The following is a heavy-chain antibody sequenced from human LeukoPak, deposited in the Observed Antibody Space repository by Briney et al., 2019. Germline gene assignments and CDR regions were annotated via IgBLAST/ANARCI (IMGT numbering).Heavy chain of an antibody. D-gene: IGHD1-26*01. J-gene: IGHJ3*02. CDR3: ARHTFFGGGSYYDI. Sequence: SETLSLTCTVSGGSISSYYWSWLRQPPGKGLEWIGYIYYSGSTNYNPSLKSRVTISVDTSKNQFSLKLSSVTAADTAVYYCARHTFFGGGSYYDIWGQGTMVTVSS. CDR2: IYYSGST. CDR1: GGSISSYY. V-gene: IGHV4-59*08.